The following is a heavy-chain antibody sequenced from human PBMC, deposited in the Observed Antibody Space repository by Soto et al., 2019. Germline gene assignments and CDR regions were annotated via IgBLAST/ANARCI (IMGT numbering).Heavy chain of an antibody. Sequence: PGGSLRLSCAASGFTFSSYSMNWVRQAPGKGLEWVSYISSTSRTIYYADSVKGRFTISRDNAKNSLYLQMNSLRDEDTAVYYCARDAAYGQKMAVTYWGQGTLVTVSS. V-gene: IGHV3-48*02. CDR3: ARDAAYGQKMAVTY. CDR1: GFTFSSYS. D-gene: IGHD2-21*01. CDR2: ISSTSRTI. J-gene: IGHJ4*02.